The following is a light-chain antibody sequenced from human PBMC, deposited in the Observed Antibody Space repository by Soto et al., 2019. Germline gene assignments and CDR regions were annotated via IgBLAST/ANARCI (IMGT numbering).Light chain of an antibody. CDR1: SSNIGNNY. CDR3: GTWDTNLSTGLLV. CDR2: DNN. V-gene: IGLV1-51*01. Sequence: QSVLTQPPSVSAAPGQKVTISCSGSSSNIGNNYVSWYQQLPGTAPKLLIYDNNKRPSGIPDRFSASKSGTSATLGITGLQTGDEADYYCGTWDTNLSTGLLVFGGGTQLTVL. J-gene: IGLJ2*01.